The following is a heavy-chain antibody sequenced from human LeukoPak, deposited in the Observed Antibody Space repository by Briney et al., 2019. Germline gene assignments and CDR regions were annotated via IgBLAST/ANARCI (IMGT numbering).Heavy chain of an antibody. J-gene: IGHJ6*03. D-gene: IGHD3-10*01. CDR2: ISGSGDST. Sequence: GGSLRLSCAASGFTFSSYAMSWVRQGPGKGLEWVSTISGSGDSTYYADSVKGRFTISRDNSKNTLYLQMNSLRAEDTAVYYCARGNYYGSGSTYWYYYMDVWGKGTTVTISS. CDR3: ARGNYYGSGSTYWYYYMDV. V-gene: IGHV3-23*01. CDR1: GFTFSSYA.